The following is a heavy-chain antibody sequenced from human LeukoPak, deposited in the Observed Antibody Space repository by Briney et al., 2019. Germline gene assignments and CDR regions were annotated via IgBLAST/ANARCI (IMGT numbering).Heavy chain of an antibody. V-gene: IGHV4-59*01. J-gene: IGHJ6*03. CDR3: ARRTGMTYYMDV. CDR1: GGSINRYF. D-gene: IGHD1-1*01. Sequence: SETLSLTCTVSGGSINRYFWSWIRQPPGKGLEWIGHIYYSGTTNYNPSLKSRVTVSVDMSKNQFSLKLTSVTAADTAVYYCARRTGMTYYMDVWGKGTTVTVSS. CDR2: IYYSGTT.